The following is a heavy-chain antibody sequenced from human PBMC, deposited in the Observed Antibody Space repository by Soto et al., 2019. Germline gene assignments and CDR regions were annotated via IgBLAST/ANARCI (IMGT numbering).Heavy chain of an antibody. V-gene: IGHV3-30*03. CDR1: GFAFRTYG. CDR3: ARWGDRGRGYSCL. J-gene: IGHJ4*02. CDR2: TSYDGSNK. Sequence: QVQLVESGGGVVQPGRSLSLSCAASGFAFRTYGMQWVRQAPGKGLEWVAFTSYDGSNKYYADSVKGRFAISRDNSKNTLYLQMNSLRAEDTAVYYCARWGDRGRGYSCLWGQGTLVNVSS. D-gene: IGHD5-18*01.